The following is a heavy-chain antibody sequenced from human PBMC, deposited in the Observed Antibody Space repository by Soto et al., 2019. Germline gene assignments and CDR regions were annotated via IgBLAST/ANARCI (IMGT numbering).Heavy chain of an antibody. V-gene: IGHV3-66*01. J-gene: IGHJ2*01. CDR1: GFTVSGNY. CDR2: SYSGGSA. D-gene: IGHD5-12*01. Sequence: EVQLVESGGDLVQPGGSLRLSCVASGFTVSGNYMIWVRQAPGKGLEWVSLSYSGGSAYYADSVKGRFTVSRDNSKNTLYLQINSLRAKDTAVYYCASRSVPTMSWFFDLWGRGSLVTVSS. CDR3: ASRSVPTMSWFFDL.